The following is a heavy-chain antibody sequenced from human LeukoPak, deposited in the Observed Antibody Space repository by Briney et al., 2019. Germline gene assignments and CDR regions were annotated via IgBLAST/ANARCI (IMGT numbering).Heavy chain of an antibody. V-gene: IGHV3-30*02. CDR3: ASSVAGYSSSWSYYFDY. CDR1: GFTFSSYG. D-gene: IGHD6-13*01. Sequence: GGSLRLSCAASGFTFSSYGMHWVRQAPGKGLVWVAFIRYDGSNKYYADSVKGRFTISRDNSKNTLYLQMNSLRAEDTAVYYCASSVAGYSSSWSYYFDYWGQGTLVTVSS. CDR2: IRYDGSNK. J-gene: IGHJ4*02.